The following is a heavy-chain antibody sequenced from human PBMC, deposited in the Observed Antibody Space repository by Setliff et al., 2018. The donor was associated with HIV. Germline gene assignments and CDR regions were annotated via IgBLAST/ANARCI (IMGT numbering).Heavy chain of an antibody. V-gene: IGHV4-34*01. CDR3: ARGPSFYDPGGFDY. CDR1: GGSFSDYY. J-gene: IGHJ4*02. Sequence: SETLSLTCALYGGSFSDYYWSWIRQPPGMGLEWIGEVNRGRRTNYNSSLKSRVTISIDTSRNQFSLKLSSVTAADTAVYYCARGPSFYDPGGFDYWGQGTLVTVSS. D-gene: IGHD3-22*01. CDR2: VNRGRRT.